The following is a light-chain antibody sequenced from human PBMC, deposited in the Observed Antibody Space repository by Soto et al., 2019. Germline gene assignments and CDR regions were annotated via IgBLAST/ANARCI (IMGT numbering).Light chain of an antibody. CDR2: EVS. V-gene: IGLV2-8*01. CDR3: SAYAGSNNLGV. J-gene: IGLJ3*02. Sequence: QSALTQPPSASGSPGQSVTISCTGTSSDIGAYNYVSWYQQHPGKAPKLMIHEVSKRPSGVPDRFSGSKSGNSASLTVSGLQAEDEDDYYCSAYAGSNNLGVFGRGTQLTLL. CDR1: SSDIGAYNY.